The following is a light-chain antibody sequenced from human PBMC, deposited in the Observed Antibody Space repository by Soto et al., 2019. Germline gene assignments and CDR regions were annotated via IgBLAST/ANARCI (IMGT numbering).Light chain of an antibody. V-gene: IGKV1-33*01. CDR1: QDISNY. CDR3: QQYDNLPLT. J-gene: IGKJ4*01. CDR2: DAS. Sequence: DIQMHQSPSSLSASVGDSVPITCQASQDISNYLNWYQHKPGKAPKLLIYDASNLETGVPSRFSGSGSGTDFTLTISSLQPEEIATYYCQQYDNLPLTFGGGTKVDIK.